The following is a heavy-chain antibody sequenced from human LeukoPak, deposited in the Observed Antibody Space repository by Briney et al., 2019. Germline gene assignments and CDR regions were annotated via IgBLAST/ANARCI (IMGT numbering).Heavy chain of an antibody. CDR3: ARDRVSSSWQFDY. D-gene: IGHD6-13*01. CDR2: INPTGGST. V-gene: IGHV1-46*01. J-gene: IGHJ4*02. CDR1: GYTFPSYF. Sequence: ASVKVSCKASGYTFPSYFMHWVRQAPGQGLEWMGIINPTGGSTTYAQQFQGRVTMTRDTSTSTVYMELSSLRSDDTAVYYCARDRVSSSWQFDYWGQGTLVTVSS.